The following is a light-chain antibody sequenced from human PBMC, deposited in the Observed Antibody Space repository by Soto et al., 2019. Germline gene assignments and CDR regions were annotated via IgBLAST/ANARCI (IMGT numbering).Light chain of an antibody. CDR2: EVT. Sequence: QSVLTQPPSASGSPGQSVTISCPGTSSDIGGHNYVSWYQHHPGKAPKLIIYEVTKRPSGVPDRFSGSKSGNTASLTVSGLQTEDEADYYCSSYAGHNNYVFATGTKV. CDR3: SSYAGHNNYV. V-gene: IGLV2-8*01. J-gene: IGLJ1*01. CDR1: SSDIGGHNY.